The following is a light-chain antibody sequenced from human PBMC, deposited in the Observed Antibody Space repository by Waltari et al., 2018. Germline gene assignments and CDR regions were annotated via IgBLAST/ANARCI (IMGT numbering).Light chain of an antibody. CDR1: SSDVGSYDL. CDR3: CSYAGISTFT. V-gene: IGLV2-23*02. J-gene: IGLJ2*01. Sequence: QSALTQPASVSGSPGQSITISCTGTSSDVGSYDLVSWYQQHPGKAPKLLIYEVYKRPSGVSNRFSGSKAGNTASLTISGFQAEDETYYYCCSYAGISTFTFGGGTKLTVL. CDR2: EVY.